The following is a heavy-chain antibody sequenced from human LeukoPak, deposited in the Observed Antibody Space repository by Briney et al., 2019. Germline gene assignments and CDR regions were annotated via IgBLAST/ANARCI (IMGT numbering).Heavy chain of an antibody. CDR2: ISAYNGNT. CDR1: GGTFSSYA. CDR3: AREHTDYYDSSGYYY. J-gene: IGHJ4*02. D-gene: IGHD3-22*01. V-gene: IGHV1-18*01. Sequence: ASVKVSCKASGGTFSSYAISWVRQAPGQGLEWMGWISAYNGNTNYAQKLQGRVTMTTDTSTSTAYMELRSLRSDDTAVYYCAREHTDYYDSSGYYYWGQGTLVTVSS.